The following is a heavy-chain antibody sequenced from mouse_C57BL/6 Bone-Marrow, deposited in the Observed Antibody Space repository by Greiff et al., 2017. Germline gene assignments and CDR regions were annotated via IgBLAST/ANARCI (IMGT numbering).Heavy chain of an antibody. CDR3: ASSYWYFDV. CDR2: IYPRSGNT. J-gene: IGHJ1*03. V-gene: IGHV1-81*01. Sequence: QVQLQPSGAELARPGASVKLSCKASGYTFTSYGISWVKQRTGQGLEWIGEIYPRSGNTYYNEKFKGKATLTADKSSSTAYMELRSLTSEDSAVYFCASSYWYFDVWGTGTTVTVSS. CDR1: GYTFTSYG.